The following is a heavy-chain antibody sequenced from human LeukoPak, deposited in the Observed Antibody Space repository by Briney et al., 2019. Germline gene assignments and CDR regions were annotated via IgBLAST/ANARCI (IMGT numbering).Heavy chain of an antibody. Sequence: SETLSLTCTVSGGSISSYYWSRIRQPPGKGLEWIGYIYYSGSTNYNPSLKSRVTISVDTSKNQFSLKLSSVTAADTAVYYCARVSDGSGSYYADYWGQGTLVTVSS. CDR1: GGSISSYY. D-gene: IGHD3-10*01. V-gene: IGHV4-59*01. CDR2: IYYSGST. J-gene: IGHJ4*02. CDR3: ARVSDGSGSYYADY.